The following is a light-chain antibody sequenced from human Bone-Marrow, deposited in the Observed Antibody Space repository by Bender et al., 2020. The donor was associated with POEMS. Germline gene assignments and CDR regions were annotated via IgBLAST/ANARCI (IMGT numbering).Light chain of an antibody. V-gene: IGLV2-11*01. CDR3: SSYAGSPYV. J-gene: IGLJ1*01. CDR2: DVS. CDR1: FSDVGNYNY. Sequence: QSALTQPRSVSGSPGQSVTISCAGSFSDVGNYNYVSWYQQHTGEAPKLIIYDVSERPSGVPARFSGSKSDNTASLTISGLQAEDEADYYCSSYAGSPYVFGTGTKVTVL.